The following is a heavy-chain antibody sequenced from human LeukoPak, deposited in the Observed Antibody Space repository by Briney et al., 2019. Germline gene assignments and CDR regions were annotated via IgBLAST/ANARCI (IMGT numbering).Heavy chain of an antibody. V-gene: IGHV3-11*01. CDR1: GFPFRYYY. J-gene: IGHJ4*02. D-gene: IGHD6-6*01. Sequence: GALRLSCSASGFPFRYYYMSWIRPAPGKGLEWVSYISSSGSTIYYADSVKGRFTISRDIAKKSLNLQMNSLRAEDTAVYYCAKLGQLVPENWGQGALVTVSS. CDR3: AKLGQLVPEN. CDR2: ISSSGSTI.